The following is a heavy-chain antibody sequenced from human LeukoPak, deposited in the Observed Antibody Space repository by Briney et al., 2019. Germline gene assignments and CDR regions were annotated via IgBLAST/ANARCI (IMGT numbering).Heavy chain of an antibody. Sequence: ASVKVSCKASGYTFTGYAMNWVRQAPGQGLEWMGWININTGNPTYAQGFTGRFVFSFDTSVSTAYLQISSLKAEDTAVYYCARDYKNYYDSSGYYLGPQYYFDYWGQGTLVTVSS. V-gene: IGHV7-4-1*02. CDR1: GYTFTGYA. CDR2: ININTGNP. D-gene: IGHD3-22*01. CDR3: ARDYKNYYDSSGYYLGPQYYFDY. J-gene: IGHJ4*02.